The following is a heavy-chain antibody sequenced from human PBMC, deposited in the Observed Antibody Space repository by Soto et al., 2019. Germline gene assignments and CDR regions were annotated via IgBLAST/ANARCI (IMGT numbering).Heavy chain of an antibody. CDR3: AKDKGWELPGPCYGMYV. D-gene: IGHD1-26*01. CDR2: ISGSGGST. Sequence: GGTLRLSCAASGFTLSRYALSWVRLAPVQVLEWVSAISGSGGSTYYADSVKGRFTISRDNSKNTLYLQMNSLRAEDTAVYYCAKDKGWELPGPCYGMYVWGQETTVTFSS. CDR1: GFTLSRYA. J-gene: IGHJ6*02. V-gene: IGHV3-23*01.